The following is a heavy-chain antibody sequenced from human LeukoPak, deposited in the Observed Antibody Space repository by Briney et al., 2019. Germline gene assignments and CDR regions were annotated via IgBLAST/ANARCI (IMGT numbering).Heavy chain of an antibody. V-gene: IGHV1-18*01. CDR3: ASRDGYKRDY. J-gene: IGHJ4*02. Sequence: ASVKVSCKASGYTFTSYGISWVRQAPGQGLEWMGWTSPYNGHTNYAQPFQGRVTMTTDTSTSTAYMELSSLRSEDTAVYYCASRDGYKRDYWGQGTLVTVSS. CDR1: GYTFTSYG. CDR2: TSPYNGHT. D-gene: IGHD5-24*01.